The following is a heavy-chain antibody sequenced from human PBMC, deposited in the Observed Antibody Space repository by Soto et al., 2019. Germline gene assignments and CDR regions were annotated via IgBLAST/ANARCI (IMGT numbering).Heavy chain of an antibody. Sequence: QVQLVQSGAEVKKPGSSVKVSCKASGGTFSSYAISWVRQAPGQGLEWMGGIIPIFGTANYAQKFQGRVTITADKSTSTAYMGLSSLRSEDTAVYYCAAGCSGGSCYGYYYYGMDVWGQGTTVTVSS. D-gene: IGHD2-15*01. CDR2: IIPIFGTA. J-gene: IGHJ6*02. V-gene: IGHV1-69*06. CDR1: GGTFSSYA. CDR3: AAGCSGGSCYGYYYYGMDV.